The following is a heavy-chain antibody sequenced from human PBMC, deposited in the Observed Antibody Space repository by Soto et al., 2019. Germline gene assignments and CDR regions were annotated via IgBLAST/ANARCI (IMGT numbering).Heavy chain of an antibody. J-gene: IGHJ3*02. CDR3: ERESRLWGSTGWKRENLFDI. Sequence: QVQLEQSGAEVKRPGSSVKVSCKTSGGNFNTYPISWVRQAPGHRREWMGKIIPIFGTPDYAQKFQCRVTINADEANTTVYMELRSRKSDDSAVYDCERESRLWGSTGWKRENLFDIWGQGTIVTVSS. CDR2: IIPIFGTP. V-gene: IGHV1-69*18. CDR1: GGNFNTYP. D-gene: IGHD3-16*01.